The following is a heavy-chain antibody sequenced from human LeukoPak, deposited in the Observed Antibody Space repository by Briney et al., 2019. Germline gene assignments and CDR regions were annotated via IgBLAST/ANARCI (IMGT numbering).Heavy chain of an antibody. V-gene: IGHV4-59*12. CDR1: GGFISTYY. D-gene: IGHD2-2*01. CDR2: VYYSGNT. J-gene: IGHJ3*02. Sequence: SETLSLTCTISGGFISTYYWSWIRQPPGKGLEWIGYVYYSGNTNYNPSLKSRVTMSVDTSKNQFSLKLSSVTAADTAVYYCARSGDWAIVVVPAAPHDAFDIWGQGTMVTVSS. CDR3: ARSGDWAIVVVPAAPHDAFDI.